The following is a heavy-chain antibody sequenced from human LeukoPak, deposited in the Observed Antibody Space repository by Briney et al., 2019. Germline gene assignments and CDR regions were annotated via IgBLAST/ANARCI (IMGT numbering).Heavy chain of an antibody. V-gene: IGHV4-34*01. D-gene: IGHD3-22*01. CDR2: INHSGST. J-gene: IGHJ4*02. Sequence: SEALSLTCAVYGGSFSGYYWSWIRQPPGKGLEWIGEINHSGSTNYNPSLKSRVTISVHTSKNQFSLKLSSVTAADTAVYYCARSRGQYYYDSSGYYKYYFDYWGQGTLVTVSS. CDR3: ARSRGQYYYDSSGYYKYYFDY. CDR1: GGSFSGYY.